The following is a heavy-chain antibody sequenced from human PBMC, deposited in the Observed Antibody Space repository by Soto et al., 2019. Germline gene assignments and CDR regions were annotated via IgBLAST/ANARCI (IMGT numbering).Heavy chain of an antibody. CDR2: IYTSGST. D-gene: IGHD4-17*01. J-gene: IGHJ4*02. CDR3: ARDLTAWRDYAYFDY. V-gene: IGHV4-4*07. Sequence: SETLSLTCTVSGGSISSYYWSWIRQPPGKGLEWIGRIYTSGSTNYNPSLKSRVTMSVDTSKNQFSLKLSSVTAADTAVYYCARDLTAWRDYAYFDYWGQGTLVTVSP. CDR1: GGSISSYY.